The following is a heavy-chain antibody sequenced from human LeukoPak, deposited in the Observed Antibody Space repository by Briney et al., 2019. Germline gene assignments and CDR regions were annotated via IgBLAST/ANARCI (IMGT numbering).Heavy chain of an antibody. D-gene: IGHD5-18*01. Sequence: ASVKVSCKASGYTFTSYAMHWVRQAPGQRLEWMGWINAGNGNTKYSQKFQGRVTMTRDTSTSTVYMELSSLRSEDTAVYYCARDQDVLVRGHVDTAMVTLDYWGQGTLVTVSS. CDR2: INAGNGNT. CDR3: ARDQDVLVRGHVDTAMVTLDY. CDR1: GYTFTSYA. J-gene: IGHJ4*02. V-gene: IGHV1-3*01.